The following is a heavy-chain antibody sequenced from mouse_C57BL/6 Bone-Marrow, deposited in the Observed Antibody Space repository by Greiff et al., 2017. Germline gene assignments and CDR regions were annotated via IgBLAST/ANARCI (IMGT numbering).Heavy chain of an antibody. CDR3: ASTLPLHYYGGSLCAY. CDR1: GYTFTSYG. J-gene: IGHJ3*01. D-gene: IGHD1-1*01. V-gene: IGHV1-81*01. Sequence: QVQLQQSGAELARPGASVKLSCKASGYTFTSYGISWVKQRTGQGLEWIGEIYPRSGNTYYNEKFKGKATLTADKYSSTAYIELRSPTSEDSAVYFCASTLPLHYYGGSLCAYWGQGTLVTVSA. CDR2: IYPRSGNT.